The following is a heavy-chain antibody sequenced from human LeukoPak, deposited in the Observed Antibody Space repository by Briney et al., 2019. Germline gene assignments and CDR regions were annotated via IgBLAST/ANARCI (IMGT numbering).Heavy chain of an antibody. J-gene: IGHJ4*02. CDR1: GFSFSSSW. V-gene: IGHV3-7*01. CDR3: TRGGGDS. D-gene: IGHD3-10*01. Sequence: PGGSLRLSCAASGFSFSSSWMSWVRQVPGKGLEWVANIELDEAQKSYVGSVKGRFTISRDNAKNSLYLQMNSLRAEDTAMYYCTRGGGDSWGQGTLVTVSS. CDR2: IELDEAQK.